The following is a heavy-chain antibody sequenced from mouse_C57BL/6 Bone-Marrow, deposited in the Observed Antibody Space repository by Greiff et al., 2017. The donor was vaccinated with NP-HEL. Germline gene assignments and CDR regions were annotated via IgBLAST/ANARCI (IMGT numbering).Heavy chain of an antibody. CDR1: GFSLTSYG. CDR2: IWSGGST. V-gene: IGHV2-2*01. J-gene: IGHJ4*01. Sequence: VMLVESGPGLVQPSQSLSITCTVSGFSLTSYGVHWVRQSPGKGLEWLGVIWSGGSTDYNAAFISRLSISKDNSKSQVFFKMNSLQADDTAIYYCAMGLYDYYAMDYWGQGTSVTVSS. CDR3: AMGLYDYYAMDY. D-gene: IGHD2-3*01.